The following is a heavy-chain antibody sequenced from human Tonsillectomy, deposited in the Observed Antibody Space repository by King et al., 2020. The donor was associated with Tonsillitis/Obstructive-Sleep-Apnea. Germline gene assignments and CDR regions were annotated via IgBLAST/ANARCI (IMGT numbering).Heavy chain of an antibody. CDR3: AKGHGDDDGFDV. CDR1: GFTFSTYT. V-gene: IGHV3-23*04. CDR2: ITGTSFTT. J-gene: IGHJ3*01. Sequence: VQLVESGGGLVQPGGSLRLSCAASGFTFSTYTMSWVRQAPGKGLEWVSSITGTSFTTYYANSVKGRFTISRDNSKNTLHLQMNSLRAEDTAVYHCAKGHGDDDGFDVWGQGSMVTVSS. D-gene: IGHD4-17*01.